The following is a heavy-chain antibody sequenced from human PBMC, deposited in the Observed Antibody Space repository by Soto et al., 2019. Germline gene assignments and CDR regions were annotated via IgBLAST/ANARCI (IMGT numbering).Heavy chain of an antibody. J-gene: IGHJ4*02. D-gene: IGHD3-16*01. CDR3: AKVWGGDFDY. CDR2: VSGGGDTT. V-gene: IGHV3-23*01. Sequence: EVQLLESGGGLVQPGGSLRLSCAASGFTFRNYAMSWVRQAPGRGLEWLSFVSGGGDTTYYADSVKGRFTISRDNSENTLYLQMDSLRAEDTAVYYCAKVWGGDFDYWGQGTLVTVSS. CDR1: GFTFRNYA.